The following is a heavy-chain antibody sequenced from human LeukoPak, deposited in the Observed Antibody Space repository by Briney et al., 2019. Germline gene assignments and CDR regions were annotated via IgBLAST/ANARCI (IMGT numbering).Heavy chain of an antibody. J-gene: IGHJ6*03. CDR3: ARYSSSLFTIYYYYVDV. D-gene: IGHD6-6*01. Sequence: PGRSLRLSCAASGFTFSSYSIHWVRQAPGKGLEWVAVISYDGSNKYYADSVKGRFTISRDNSKNTLYLEMNSLRTEDTAVYYCARYSSSLFTIYYYYVDVWGKGTTVTVSS. CDR2: ISYDGSNK. V-gene: IGHV3-30*03. CDR1: GFTFSSYS.